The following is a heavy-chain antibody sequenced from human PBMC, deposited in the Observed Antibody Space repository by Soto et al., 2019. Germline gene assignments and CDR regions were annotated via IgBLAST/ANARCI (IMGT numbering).Heavy chain of an antibody. Sequence: GGSLRLSCAASGFTVSSNYMSWVRQAPGKGLEWVSVIYSGGSTYYADSVKGRFTISRDNSKNTLYLQMNSLRAEDTAVYYCAREGKPLGGYSCDYYYYGMDVWGQGTTVTVSS. CDR2: IYSGGST. CDR3: AREGKPLGGYSCDYYYYGMDV. J-gene: IGHJ6*02. V-gene: IGHV3-53*01. CDR1: GFTVSSNY. D-gene: IGHD5-18*01.